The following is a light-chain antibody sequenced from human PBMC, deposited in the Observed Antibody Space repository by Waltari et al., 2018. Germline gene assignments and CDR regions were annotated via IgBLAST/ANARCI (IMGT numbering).Light chain of an antibody. CDR3: QQCGRSLYT. CDR1: QSITSNY. Sequence: EIVLTQSPGTLSLSPGERATLSCRASQSITSNYLAWYQQRPGQAPRLLIYDASTRAPGIPDRFSGSGSGTDFTLTISRLEPEDFAVYYCQQCGRSLYTFGQGTTLEIK. V-gene: IGKV3-20*01. CDR2: DAS. J-gene: IGKJ2*01.